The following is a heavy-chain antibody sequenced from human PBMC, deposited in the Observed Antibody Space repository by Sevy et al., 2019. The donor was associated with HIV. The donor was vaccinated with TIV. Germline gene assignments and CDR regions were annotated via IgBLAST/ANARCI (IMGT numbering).Heavy chain of an antibody. CDR3: AKGVVGAARPQYFQH. CDR1: GFTFSSYA. V-gene: IGHV3-23*01. CDR2: ISGSGGST. D-gene: IGHD6-6*01. J-gene: IGHJ1*01. Sequence: GGSLRLSCAASGFTFSSYAMSWVRQAPGKGLEWVSAISGSGGSTYYADSVKGRFTSPRDNSKNTQYLQMNSRRAEDTAVYYGAKGVVGAARPQYFQHWGQGTLVTVSS.